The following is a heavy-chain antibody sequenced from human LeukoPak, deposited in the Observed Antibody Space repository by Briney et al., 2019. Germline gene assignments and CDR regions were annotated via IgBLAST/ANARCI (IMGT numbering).Heavy chain of an antibody. CDR2: ISNEGCVQ. J-gene: IGHJ6*02. Sequence: GGSLRLSCAASGFTFSDYGMHWVRQAPGKGLEGVTVISNEGCVQFYEDSVKGRFTISRDNSENTLSLQMNSLGADDTAVYYCARDGYYGSGSYYNYYYYCGMDVWGQGTRVTVSS. D-gene: IGHD3-10*01. V-gene: IGHV3-30*03. CDR1: GFTFSDYG. CDR3: ARDGYYGSGSYYNYYYYCGMDV.